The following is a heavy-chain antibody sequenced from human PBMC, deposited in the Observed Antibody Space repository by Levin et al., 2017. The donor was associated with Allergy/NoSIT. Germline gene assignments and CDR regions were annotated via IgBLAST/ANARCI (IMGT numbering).Heavy chain of an antibody. CDR1: GFTFSSYA. D-gene: IGHD6-6*01. CDR3: TKDGLRGSSRVQFDY. Sequence: GGSLRLSCAASGFTFSSYAMSWVRQAPGKGLEWVSVISSSGDRTYYADSVKGQFTISRDNSKNTLYLQMNSLRGEDTAVYYCTKDGLRGSSRVQFDYWGQGTLVTVSS. CDR2: ISSSGDRT. J-gene: IGHJ4*02. V-gene: IGHV3-23*01.